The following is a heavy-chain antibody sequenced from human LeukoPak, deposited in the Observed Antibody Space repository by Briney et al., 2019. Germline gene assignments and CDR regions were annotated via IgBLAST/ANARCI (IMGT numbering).Heavy chain of an antibody. D-gene: IGHD5-18*01. J-gene: IGHJ4*02. Sequence: GGSLRLSCTASGFTFGDYAMSWVRQAPGKGLEWVGFIRSKAYGGTTEYAASVKGRFTISRDDSKSIAYLQMNSLKTEDTAVYYCTRVKDTAMVPNYWGQGTLVTVPS. V-gene: IGHV3-49*04. CDR3: TRVKDTAMVPNY. CDR2: IRSKAYGGTT. CDR1: GFTFGDYA.